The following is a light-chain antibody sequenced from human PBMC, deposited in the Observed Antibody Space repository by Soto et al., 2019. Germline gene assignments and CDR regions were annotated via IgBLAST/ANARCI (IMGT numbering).Light chain of an antibody. J-gene: IGLJ2*01. CDR3: AAWDDSLNCPI. CDR1: SSNIGSNT. CDR2: SNN. V-gene: IGLV1-44*01. Sequence: QSVLPQPPSASGTPGQRVTISCSGSSSNIGSNTVNWYQQLPGTAPKLLIYSNNQRPSGVPDRFSGSKSGTSASLAISGLQSEDEADYYCAAWDDSLNCPIFGGGTKLAVL.